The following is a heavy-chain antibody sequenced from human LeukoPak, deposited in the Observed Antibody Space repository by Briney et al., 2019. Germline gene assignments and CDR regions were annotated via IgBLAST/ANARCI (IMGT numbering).Heavy chain of an antibody. CDR2: IKSKTDGGTT. J-gene: IGHJ4*02. Sequence: GGSLRLSCAASGFTFSNAWMSWVRQAPGKGLEWVGRIKSKTDGGTTDYAAPVKGRFTISRDDSKNALYLQMNSLKTEDTAVYYCTTEILGYCSGGSCYSGDYWGQGTLVTVSS. D-gene: IGHD2-15*01. V-gene: IGHV3-15*01. CDR3: TTEILGYCSGGSCYSGDY. CDR1: GFTFSNAW.